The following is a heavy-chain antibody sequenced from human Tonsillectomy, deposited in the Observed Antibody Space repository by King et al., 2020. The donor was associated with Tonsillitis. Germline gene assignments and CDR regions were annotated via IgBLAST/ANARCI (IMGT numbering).Heavy chain of an antibody. D-gene: IGHD5-12*01. CDR1: GYTFTSYY. Sequence: QLVQSGAEVKKPGASVKVSCKASGYTFTSYYMHWVRQAPGQGLEWMGIINPSGGSTNYAQKFQGRVSMTRDTSTSTVYMELSSLRSDDTAVYYCARALSGYDFQVFDYWGQGTLVTVSS. CDR2: INPSGGST. V-gene: IGHV1-46*01. J-gene: IGHJ4*02. CDR3: ARALSGYDFQVFDY.